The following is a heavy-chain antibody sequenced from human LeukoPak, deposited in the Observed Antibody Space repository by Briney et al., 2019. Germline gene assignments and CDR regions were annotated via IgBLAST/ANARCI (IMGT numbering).Heavy chain of an antibody. J-gene: IGHJ4*02. Sequence: GGSLRLSCAASGFTFSNVWMNWVRRAPGKGLEWVGRIKSKTDGGTTDYAAPVKGRFTISRDDSKNTLYLQLNSLRTGDTAVYYCSTGSPASGGLFDYWGQGTLVTVSS. CDR1: GFTFSNVW. V-gene: IGHV3-15*01. D-gene: IGHD6-13*01. CDR2: IKSKTDGGTT. CDR3: STGSPASGGLFDY.